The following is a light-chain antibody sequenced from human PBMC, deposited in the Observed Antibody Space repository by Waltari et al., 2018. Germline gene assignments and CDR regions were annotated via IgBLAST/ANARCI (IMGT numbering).Light chain of an antibody. CDR3: QQGRSYPYT. J-gene: IGKJ2*01. V-gene: IGKV1-9*01. Sequence: DNQLSQSPSSLSASVGGRVTITCRASQDIGSSLNWYHHKPGQAPKLTIYNSNTLPTGVPSRFSGSVSGTEFTLTISNLQPEDLATYHCQQGRSYPYTFGQGTKL. CDR2: NSN. CDR1: QDIGSS.